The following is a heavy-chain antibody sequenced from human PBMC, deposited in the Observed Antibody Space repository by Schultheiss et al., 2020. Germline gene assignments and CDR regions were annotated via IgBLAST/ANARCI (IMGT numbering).Heavy chain of an antibody. V-gene: IGHV3-66*01. CDR3: AREGRVVMGAFDI. D-gene: IGHD3-22*01. J-gene: IGHJ3*02. Sequence: GGSLRLSCAASGFTVSSNYMSWVRQAPGKGLEWVSVIYSGGSTYYADSVKGRFTISRDNSKNTLYLQMNSLRAEDTAVYYCAREGRVVMGAFDIWGQGTMVTVSS. CDR2: IYSGGST. CDR1: GFTVSSNY.